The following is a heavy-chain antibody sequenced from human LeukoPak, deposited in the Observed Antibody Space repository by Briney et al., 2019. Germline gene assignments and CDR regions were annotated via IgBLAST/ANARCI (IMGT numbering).Heavy chain of an antibody. D-gene: IGHD3-9*01. CDR3: AKDSNVLRYFDYFDY. CDR2: ISGSGGST. Sequence: PGGSLRLSCAASGFTFSSCAMSWVRQAPGKGLEWVSGISGSGGSTYYADSVKGRFTISRDNSKNTLYLQMNSLRAEDTAVYYCAKDSNVLRYFDYFDYWGQGTLVTVSS. J-gene: IGHJ4*02. V-gene: IGHV3-23*01. CDR1: GFTFSSCA.